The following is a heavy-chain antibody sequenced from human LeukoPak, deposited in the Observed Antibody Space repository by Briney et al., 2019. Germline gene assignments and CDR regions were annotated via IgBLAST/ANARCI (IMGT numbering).Heavy chain of an antibody. Sequence: ASVMVSCKASGGTFSSYTISWVRQAPGQGLEWMGRIIPILGIANYAQKFQGRVTITADKSTSTAYMELSSLRSEDTAVYYCAREMAGDVPAATDAFDIWGQGTMVTVSS. V-gene: IGHV1-69*04. CDR2: IIPILGIA. CDR3: AREMAGDVPAATDAFDI. CDR1: GGTFSSYT. D-gene: IGHD2-2*01. J-gene: IGHJ3*02.